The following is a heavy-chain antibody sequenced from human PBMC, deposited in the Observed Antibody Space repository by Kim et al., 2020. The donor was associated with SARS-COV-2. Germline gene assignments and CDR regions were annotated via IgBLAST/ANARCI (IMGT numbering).Heavy chain of an antibody. Sequence: GGSLRLSCAASGFTFSSYAMHWVRQAPGKGLEWVAVISYDGSNKYYADSVKGRFTISRDNSKNTLYLQMNSLRAEDTAVYYCARGEGRIFYWYFDLWGRGTLVTVSS. CDR3: ARGEGRIFYWYFDL. CDR2: ISYDGSNK. V-gene: IGHV3-30-3*01. D-gene: IGHD2-15*01. J-gene: IGHJ2*01. CDR1: GFTFSSYA.